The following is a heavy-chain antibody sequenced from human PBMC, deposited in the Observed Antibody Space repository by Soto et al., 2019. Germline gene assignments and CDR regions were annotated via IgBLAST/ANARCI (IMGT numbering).Heavy chain of an antibody. Sequence: GGSLRLSCAASGFTFSSYAMSWVRQAPGKGLEWVSAISGSGGSTYYADSVKGRFTISRDNSKNTLYLQMNSLRAEDTAVYYCAKVMVRYFDWLFLPIDYWGQGTLVTVSS. J-gene: IGHJ4*02. CDR1: GFTFSSYA. CDR3: AKVMVRYFDWLFLPIDY. V-gene: IGHV3-23*01. D-gene: IGHD3-9*01. CDR2: ISGSGGST.